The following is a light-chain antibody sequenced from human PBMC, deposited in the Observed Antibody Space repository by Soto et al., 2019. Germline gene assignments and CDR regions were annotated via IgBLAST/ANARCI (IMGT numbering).Light chain of an antibody. Sequence: QSALTQPASVSGSPGQSSTISCTGTISDVSGYDYVSWYQHYPGKAPKLLIYDVSNRPSGVSDRFSGSKSGNTASLTISGLQAEDEADYYCTSYTTSSTYVFGTGTKVTVL. V-gene: IGLV2-14*03. J-gene: IGLJ1*01. CDR2: DVS. CDR1: ISDVSGYDY. CDR3: TSYTTSSTYV.